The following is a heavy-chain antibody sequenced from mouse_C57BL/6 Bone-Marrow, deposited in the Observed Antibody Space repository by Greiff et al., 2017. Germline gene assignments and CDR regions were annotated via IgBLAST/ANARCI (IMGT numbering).Heavy chain of an antibody. D-gene: IGHD1-3*01. Sequence: EVMLVESGGGLVKPGGSLKLSCAASGFTFSSYAMSWVRQTPEKRLEWVATISDGGSYTYYPDNVKGRFTISRDNAKNNLYLQMSHLKSEDTAMYYCAREALYAMDYWGRGTSVTVSS. J-gene: IGHJ4*01. V-gene: IGHV5-4*01. CDR1: GFTFSSYA. CDR2: ISDGGSYT. CDR3: AREALYAMDY.